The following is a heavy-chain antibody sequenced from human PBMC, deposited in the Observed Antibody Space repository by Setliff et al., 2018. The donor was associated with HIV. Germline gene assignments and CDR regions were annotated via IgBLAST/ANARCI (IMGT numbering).Heavy chain of an antibody. V-gene: IGHV3-33*06. CDR3: AKDLSYYDSSGPIDY. CDR1: GFTFSSYG. Sequence: GGSLRLSCAAFGFTFSSYGMHWVRQAPGKGLEWVAIIWYDGSNKYYADSVKGRLTISRDNSKNTLYLQMNSLRAEDTAVYYCAKDLSYYDSSGPIDYWGQGTLVTVSS. CDR2: IWYDGSNK. J-gene: IGHJ4*02. D-gene: IGHD3-22*01.